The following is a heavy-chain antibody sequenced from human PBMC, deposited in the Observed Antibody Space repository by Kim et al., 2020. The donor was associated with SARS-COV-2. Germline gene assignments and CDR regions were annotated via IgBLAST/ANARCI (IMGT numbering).Heavy chain of an antibody. D-gene: IGHD5-12*01. CDR3: ARSVGWLRPWFDP. V-gene: IGHV4-59*01. Sequence: YNPSLKSRVTIAVDTSKNQFSLKLSSVTAADTAVYYCARSVGWLRPWFDPWGQGTLVTVSS. J-gene: IGHJ5*02.